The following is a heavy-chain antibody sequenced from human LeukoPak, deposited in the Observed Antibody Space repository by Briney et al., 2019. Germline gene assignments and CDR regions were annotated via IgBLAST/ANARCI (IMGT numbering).Heavy chain of an antibody. CDR1: GFTFSSYG. Sequence: PGRSLRLSCAASGFTFSSYGMHWVRQAPGKGLEWVAVISYDGSNKYYADSVKGRFTISRDNSKNTLYLQMNSLRAEDTAVYYCAKDGWAYDFWSGYYRSHHYYYMDVWGKGTTVTVSS. D-gene: IGHD3-3*01. CDR3: AKDGWAYDFWSGYYRSHHYYYMDV. CDR2: ISYDGSNK. J-gene: IGHJ6*03. V-gene: IGHV3-30*18.